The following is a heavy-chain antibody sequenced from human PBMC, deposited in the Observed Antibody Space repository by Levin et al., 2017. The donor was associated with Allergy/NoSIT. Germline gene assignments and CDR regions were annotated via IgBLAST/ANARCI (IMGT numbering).Heavy chain of an antibody. Sequence: LSLTCTASGFTFSNYAMHWVRQAPGKGLEWVGVISDDGSSEFYIDSVKGRFTISRDNSKNRLYLQMDSLRAEDTALYYCVREIAEEGTWGQGTLVIVSS. V-gene: IGHV3-30-3*01. CDR3: VREIAEEGT. CDR2: ISDDGSSE. CDR1: GFTFSNYA. J-gene: IGHJ4*02. D-gene: IGHD1-1*01.